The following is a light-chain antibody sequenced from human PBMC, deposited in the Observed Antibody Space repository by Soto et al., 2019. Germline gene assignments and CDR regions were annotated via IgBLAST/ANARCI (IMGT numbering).Light chain of an antibody. CDR2: AAS. Sequence: DIQMTQSPSSLSASVGDRVTITCQASQDISSYLNWYQQKPGKAPKLLIYAASSLQSGVPSRFSGSGSGTDFTLTISSLQPEDFATYYCQQSYSTLFTFGPGTKVDIK. CDR1: QDISSY. CDR3: QQSYSTLFT. J-gene: IGKJ3*01. V-gene: IGKV1-39*01.